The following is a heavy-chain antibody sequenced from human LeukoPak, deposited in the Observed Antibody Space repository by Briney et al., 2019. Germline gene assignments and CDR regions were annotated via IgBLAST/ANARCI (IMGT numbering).Heavy chain of an antibody. CDR3: ARDILCVVAAIDY. V-gene: IGHV3-7*01. J-gene: IGHJ4*02. CDR1: GFTFSSYW. Sequence: PEGSLRLSCAASGFTFSSYWMSWVRQAPGKGLEWLANIKQDRSEKYYVDSVKGRFTISRDNAKNSLYLQMNSLRAEDTAVYYCARDILCVVAAIDYWGQGTLVTVSS. CDR2: IKQDRSEK. D-gene: IGHD2-15*01.